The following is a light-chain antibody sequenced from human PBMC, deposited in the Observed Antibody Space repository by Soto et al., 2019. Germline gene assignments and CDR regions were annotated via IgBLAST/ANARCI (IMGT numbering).Light chain of an antibody. V-gene: IGKV1-5*01. CDR2: DAS. Sequence: DIQMTQSPSALSASVGDRVTITCRASQSIKTWLAWYQRKPGRAPSLLIYDASSLQSGVPSRFSGSGSGTEFTLTISSLQPDDSATYYCQQYESYSWTSGQGTKVDIK. CDR3: QQYESYSWT. CDR1: QSIKTW. J-gene: IGKJ1*01.